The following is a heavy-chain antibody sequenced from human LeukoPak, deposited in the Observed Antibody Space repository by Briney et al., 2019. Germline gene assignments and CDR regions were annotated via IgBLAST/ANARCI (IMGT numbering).Heavy chain of an antibody. J-gene: IGHJ4*02. CDR2: IYYSGST. CDR1: GGSITTTNF. Sequence: PSETLSLTCGVSGGSITTTNFWGWIRQPPGKGLEWIGSIYYSGSTHYNPSLKSRVTISVDTSKNQFSLKLSSVTAADTAVYYCARQGLIVLAGEGDFDYWGQGTLVTVSS. V-gene: IGHV4-39*01. CDR3: ARQGLIVLAGEGDFDY. D-gene: IGHD7-27*01.